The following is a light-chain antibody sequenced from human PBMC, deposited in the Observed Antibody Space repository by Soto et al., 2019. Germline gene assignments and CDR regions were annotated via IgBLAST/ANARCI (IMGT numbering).Light chain of an antibody. CDR3: QQLNTYPRT. V-gene: IGKV1-9*01. CDR2: AAS. J-gene: IGKJ1*01. CDR1: QGISSY. Sequence: DIQLTQSPSFLSASVGDRVTITCRASQGISSYLAWYQQKPGKAPKLLIYAASTLQSGVPSRFNGGGSGTEFTLTISSLQPEDFATYFCQQLNTYPRTFGQGTKVEIK.